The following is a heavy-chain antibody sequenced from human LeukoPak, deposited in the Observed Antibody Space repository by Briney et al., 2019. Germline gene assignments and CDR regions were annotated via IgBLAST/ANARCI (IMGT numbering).Heavy chain of an antibody. Sequence: SETLSLTCGVSGGSFSSHYWTWIRQPPGKGLEWIGEINPRGSTNYNPSLESRVTVSADTSRNQLSLSLTSVAAADSAVYFCARGLRQGSAWSWGPKEKSYQYMDVWGTGTTVIVSS. V-gene: IGHV4-34*01. CDR1: GGSFSSHY. D-gene: IGHD6-19*01. CDR3: ARGLRQGSAWSWGPKEKSYQYMDV. CDR2: INPRGST. J-gene: IGHJ6*04.